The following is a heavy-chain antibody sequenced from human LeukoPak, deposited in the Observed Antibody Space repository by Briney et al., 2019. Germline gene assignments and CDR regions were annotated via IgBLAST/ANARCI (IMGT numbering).Heavy chain of an antibody. V-gene: IGHV4-39*07. J-gene: IGHJ5*02. CDR3: ARGRGEGRGISMVRGVRAPSYNWFDP. Sequence: SGTLSLTCTVSGGSISSGSYYWSWIRQPAGKGLEWIGSIYYSGSTYYNPSLKSRVTISVDTSKNQFSLKLSSVTAADTAVYYCARGRGEGRGISMVRGVRAPSYNWFDPWGHGTLVTVSS. D-gene: IGHD3-10*01. CDR2: IYYSGST. CDR1: GGSISSGSYY.